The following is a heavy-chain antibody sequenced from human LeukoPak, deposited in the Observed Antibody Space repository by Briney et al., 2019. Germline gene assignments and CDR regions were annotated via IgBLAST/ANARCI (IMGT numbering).Heavy chain of an antibody. V-gene: IGHV5-51*01. CDR3: ARVREALYYYGSEYNPYYYYYMDV. D-gene: IGHD3-10*01. J-gene: IGHJ6*03. CDR2: IYPGDSDT. CDR1: GYSFTSYW. Sequence: GEALKISCKGSGYSFTSYWIGWVRPMPGKGLGWVGIIYPGDSDTRYSTSFQGQVNISAEKSISTAYLQWSSLKASDTAMYYCARVREALYYYGSEYNPYYYYYMDVWGEATTVTVSS.